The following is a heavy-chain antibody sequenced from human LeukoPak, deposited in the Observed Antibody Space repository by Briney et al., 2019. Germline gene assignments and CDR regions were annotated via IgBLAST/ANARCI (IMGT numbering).Heavy chain of an antibody. CDR2: IIPILGIA. CDR3: AKGVSITIFGVVPLGWFDP. V-gene: IGHV1-69*04. Sequence: SVKVSCKASGGTFSSYAITWVRQAPGQGLEWMGRIIPILGIANYAQKFQGRVTITADKSTSTAYMELSSLRSEDTAVYYCAKGVSITIFGVVPLGWFDPWGQGTLVTVSS. J-gene: IGHJ5*02. CDR1: GGTFSSYA. D-gene: IGHD3-3*01.